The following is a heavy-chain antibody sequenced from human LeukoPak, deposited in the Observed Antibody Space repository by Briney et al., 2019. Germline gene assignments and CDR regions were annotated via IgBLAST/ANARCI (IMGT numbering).Heavy chain of an antibody. J-gene: IGHJ4*02. Sequence: GGSLRLSCVASGYTFSPYWISWVRQTPGKGLEWVASISNGGSATYYVDSVRGRFTISRDDAKNSLFLQMNGLRADDTAVYYCTRENYVPDSWGQGTLVTVSS. CDR2: ISNGGSAT. V-gene: IGHV3-7*03. CDR3: TRENYVPDS. CDR1: GYTFSPYW. D-gene: IGHD3-10*02.